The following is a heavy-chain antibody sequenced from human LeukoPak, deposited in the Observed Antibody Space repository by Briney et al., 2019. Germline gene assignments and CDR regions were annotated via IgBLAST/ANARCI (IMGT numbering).Heavy chain of an antibody. CDR2: IYSSGST. CDR3: ARGHSIEPYYYYYYMDV. J-gene: IGHJ6*03. V-gene: IGHV4-59*01. CDR1: GGSISSYH. D-gene: IGHD4-11*01. Sequence: SATLSLTCTVSGGSISSYHWSWIRQPPGKGLECIGYIYSSGSTNYNPSLKSRVTISVDTSKNQFSLKLSSVTAADTAVYYCARGHSIEPYYYYYYMDVWGKGTTVTVSS.